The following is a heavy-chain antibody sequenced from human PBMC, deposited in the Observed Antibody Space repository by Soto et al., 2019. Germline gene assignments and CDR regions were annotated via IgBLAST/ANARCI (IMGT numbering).Heavy chain of an antibody. CDR1: GASVRSYH. CDR3: AKDRSTMRWFDP. Sequence: SETLSLTCAVSGASVRSYHWSWIRQAAGKGLEWIGRVQMSGTTNYNPSLKTRVTMSLDTSKNEVSLRMTSVTAADTAVYFCAKDRSTMRWFDPWGQGILVAVSS. D-gene: IGHD1-1*01. CDR2: VQMSGTT. J-gene: IGHJ5*02. V-gene: IGHV4-4*07.